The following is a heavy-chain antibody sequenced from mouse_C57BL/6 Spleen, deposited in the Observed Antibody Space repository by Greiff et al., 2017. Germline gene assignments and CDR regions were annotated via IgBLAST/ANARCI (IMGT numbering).Heavy chain of an antibody. V-gene: IGHV1-72*01. J-gene: IGHJ2*01. CDR2: IDPNSGGT. CDR3: GRSGNYYGRYFDD. D-gene: IGHD1-2*01. Sequence: QVQLQQPGAELVKPGASVKLSCKASGYTFTSYWMHWVKQRPGRGLEWIGRIDPNSGGTKYNEKFKSKATLTVDKPSSTAYMQLSSLTSEDSAVFYCGRSGNYYGRYFDDWGPGTTLTVSS. CDR1: GYTFTSYW.